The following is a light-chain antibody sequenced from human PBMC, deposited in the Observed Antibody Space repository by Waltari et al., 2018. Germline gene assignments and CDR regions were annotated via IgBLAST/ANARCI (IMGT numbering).Light chain of an antibody. Sequence: EIVLTPSPGTLSLSPGERATLSCRTSQRVSRALAWYQQKPGQAPRLLIYGIFNRATGIPDRFSGSGSGTDFSLTISRLEPEDFAVYYCQHYVMLPVTFGQGTRVEVK. CDR1: QRVSRA. CDR2: GIF. V-gene: IGKV3-20*01. J-gene: IGKJ1*01. CDR3: QHYVMLPVT.